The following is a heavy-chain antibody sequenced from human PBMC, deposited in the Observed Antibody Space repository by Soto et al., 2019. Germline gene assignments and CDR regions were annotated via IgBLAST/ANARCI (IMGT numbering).Heavy chain of an antibody. D-gene: IGHD2-21*01. J-gene: IGHJ2*01. Sequence: ASETLSLTCTVSGGAVSGFYWSWLRQPPGKELQWIGYIYNTGSTNYNPSLESRVIISVDTSKTQFSLKVTSVTAADTAGYLCARSPTPYGDYDSCSFDLWGRGTLVTVSS. CDR1: GGAVSGFY. CDR3: ARSPTPYGDYDSCSFDL. V-gene: IGHV4-59*02. CDR2: IYNTGST.